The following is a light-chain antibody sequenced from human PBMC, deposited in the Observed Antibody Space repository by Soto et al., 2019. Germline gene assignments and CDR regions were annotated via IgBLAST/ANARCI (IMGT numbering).Light chain of an antibody. CDR3: QQYGATPTLFT. Sequence: EIVLTQSPGPLSLSPGERSTLSCRASQSVSSNYLAWYQQKPGQAPRLVVYGASSRATGIPDRFSGSGSGTAFTLTLSRREPEDFEVYYCQQYGATPTLFTFGPGTKVDIK. J-gene: IGKJ3*01. CDR1: QSVSSNY. V-gene: IGKV3-20*01. CDR2: GAS.